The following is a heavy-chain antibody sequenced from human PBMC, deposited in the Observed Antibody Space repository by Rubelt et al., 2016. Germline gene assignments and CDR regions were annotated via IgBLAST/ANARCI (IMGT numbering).Heavy chain of an antibody. J-gene: IGHJ4*02. CDR3: ARAHRYYYGSGSNYYFDY. CDR1: GFTFSSYS. D-gene: IGHD3-10*01. V-gene: IGHV3-48*01. CDR2: ISSSSTI. Sequence: VQLVESGGGLVQPGGSLRLSCAASGFTFSSYSMNWVRQAPGKGLEWVSYISSSSTITYADSGKGRFTTSAAKAKNQRYWELNSLGAEDTAVYYCARAHRYYYGSGSNYYFDYWGQGTLVTVSS.